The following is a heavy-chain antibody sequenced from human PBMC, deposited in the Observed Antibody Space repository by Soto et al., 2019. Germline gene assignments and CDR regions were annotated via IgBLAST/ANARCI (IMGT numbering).Heavy chain of an antibody. D-gene: IGHD6-25*01. CDR3: ARDSGSRRAMGYFDY. CDR2: ISYSGGAT. V-gene: IGHV3-23*01. J-gene: IGHJ4*02. CDR1: GSTFNNHA. Sequence: EVQLLESGGNLVQPGGSLRLSCAASGSTFNNHAMTWVRQAPGKGLEWVSAISYSGGATYYADSVKGRFTMSRDTSTNTLYLQMNSLRVEDTAIYYCARDSGSRRAMGYFDYWGQGALVTVSS.